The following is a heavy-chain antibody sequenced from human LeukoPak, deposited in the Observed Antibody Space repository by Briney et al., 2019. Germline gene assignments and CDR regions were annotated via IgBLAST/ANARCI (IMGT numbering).Heavy chain of an antibody. CDR3: AKGRMSITMIVVVITPPDFDY. Sequence: GGSLRLSCAASGFTFSSYAVSWVRQAPGKGLEWVSAISGSGGSTYYADSVKGRFTISRDNSKNTLYLQMNSLRAEDTAVYYCAKGRMSITMIVVVITPPDFDYWGQGTLVTVSS. CDR1: GFTFSSYA. D-gene: IGHD3-22*01. CDR2: ISGSGGST. J-gene: IGHJ4*02. V-gene: IGHV3-23*01.